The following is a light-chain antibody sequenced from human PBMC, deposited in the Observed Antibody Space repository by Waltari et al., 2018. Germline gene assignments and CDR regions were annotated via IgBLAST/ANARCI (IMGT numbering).Light chain of an antibody. CDR1: QNIYNW. CDR3: QQYHGDSPT. Sequence: DTQMTQSPSTLSAYVGDRVTITCRASQNIYNWLAWYQQKPGVAPEVLIYDGSSLRSGVPSRFSGSGSGTEFTLTISSLQPGDFATYYCQQYHGDSPTFGQGTRVEIK. V-gene: IGKV1-5*01. J-gene: IGKJ1*01. CDR2: DGS.